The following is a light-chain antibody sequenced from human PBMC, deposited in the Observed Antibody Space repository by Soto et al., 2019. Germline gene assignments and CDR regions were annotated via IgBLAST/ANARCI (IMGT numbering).Light chain of an antibody. CDR3: QQYSSLPRT. Sequence: EIVLTQSPGTLSFSPGERATLSCRASQSVRSSRLAWYKQKPGQALRLLIYDASSRATGTPDRFSGSGSGTDFTLTISRLEPEDFAVYYCQQYSSLPRTFGQGTKVDIK. CDR2: DAS. J-gene: IGKJ1*01. V-gene: IGKV3-20*01. CDR1: QSVRSSR.